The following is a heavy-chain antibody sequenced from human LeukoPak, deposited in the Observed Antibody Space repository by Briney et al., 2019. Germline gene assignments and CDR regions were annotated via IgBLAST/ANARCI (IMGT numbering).Heavy chain of an antibody. CDR3: ARGVGVVTWNWFDP. V-gene: IGHV1-2*02. D-gene: IGHD2-2*01. Sequence: GASVKVSCKASGYTFTGYCMHWVRQAPGQGLEWMGWILPNSGGTKYAQKFQGRVTMTRDKSISTAYMELSSLTSDDTAVYYCARGVGVVTWNWFDPWGQGTLVTVSS. CDR2: ILPNSGGT. CDR1: GYTFTGYC. J-gene: IGHJ5*02.